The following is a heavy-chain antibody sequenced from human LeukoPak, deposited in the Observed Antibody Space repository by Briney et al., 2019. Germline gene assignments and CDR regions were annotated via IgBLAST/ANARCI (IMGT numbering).Heavy chain of an antibody. Sequence: GASVKVSCKASGGTFISYAISWVRQAPGQGLEWMGRIIPILGIANYAQKFQGRVTITADKSTSTAYMELSSLRSEDTAVYYCARGRREYNWNYGFDYWGQGTLVTVSS. CDR3: ARGRREYNWNYGFDY. V-gene: IGHV1-69*04. D-gene: IGHD1-7*01. J-gene: IGHJ4*02. CDR1: GGTFISYA. CDR2: IIPILGIA.